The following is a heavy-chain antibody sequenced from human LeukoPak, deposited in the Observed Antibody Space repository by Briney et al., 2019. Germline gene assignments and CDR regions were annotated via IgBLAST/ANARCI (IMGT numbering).Heavy chain of an antibody. CDR2: IYYSGST. CDR1: GGSISSSSYY. J-gene: IGHJ5*02. D-gene: IGHD4-17*01. V-gene: IGHV4-39*01. Sequence: PSETLSLTCTVSGGSISSSSYYWGWIRQPPGKGLEWIGSIYYSGSTYYNPSLKSRVTISVDTSKNQFSLKLSSVTAADTAVYYCARHPPATVTYNWFDPWGQGTLVTVSS. CDR3: ARHPPATVTYNWFDP.